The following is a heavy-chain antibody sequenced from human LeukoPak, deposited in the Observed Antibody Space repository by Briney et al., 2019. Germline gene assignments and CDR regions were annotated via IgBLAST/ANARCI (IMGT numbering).Heavy chain of an antibody. D-gene: IGHD5-18*01. V-gene: IGHV1-3*01. J-gene: IGHJ4*02. CDR2: INAGNGNT. CDR1: GYTLTSYA. Sequence: ASVKVSCKASGYTLTSYAMHWVRQAPGQRLEWMGWINAGNGNTKYSQKFQGRVTITRDTSASTAYMELSSLRSEDTAVYYCAHDGGYSYGYGYWGQGTLVTVSS. CDR3: AHDGGYSYGYGY.